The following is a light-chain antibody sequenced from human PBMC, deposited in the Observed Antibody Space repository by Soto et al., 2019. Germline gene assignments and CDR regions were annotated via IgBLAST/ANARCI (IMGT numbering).Light chain of an antibody. CDR2: GAS. CDR3: HQYGNSRFT. Sequence: DIVLTQSPGTLSLSPGERATLSCRASQSISSSYLAWYQQKPGQAPRLLIYGASSRATGIPDTFSGSGSGTNFTLTISRLEPEDFAVYYCHQYGNSRFTFGPGTKVDIK. CDR1: QSISSSY. J-gene: IGKJ3*01. V-gene: IGKV3-20*01.